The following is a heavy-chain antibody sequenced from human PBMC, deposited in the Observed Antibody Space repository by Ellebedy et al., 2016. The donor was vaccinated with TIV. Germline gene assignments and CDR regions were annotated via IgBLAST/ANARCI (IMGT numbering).Heavy chain of an antibody. CDR1: EFAFYDDW. D-gene: IGHD6-13*01. CDR2: INQDGSDK. J-gene: IGHJ4*02. Sequence: GESLKISCAASEFAFYDDWMTWVRQVPGKGLEWVANINQDGSDKSYVDSVEGRFTISRDNAKYSLFLQMDSLGAEDTAVYYCARGGASSSRYWRNWGQGALVTVSS. CDR3: ARGGASSSRYWRN. V-gene: IGHV3-7*01.